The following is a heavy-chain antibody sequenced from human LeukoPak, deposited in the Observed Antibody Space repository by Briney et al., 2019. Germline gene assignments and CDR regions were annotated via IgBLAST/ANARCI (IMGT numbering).Heavy chain of an antibody. CDR3: ARGSPYCSSTSCYPYYYYYMDV. Sequence: ASVKVSCKASGYTFTGYYMHWVRQAPGQGLEWMGWIDPNSGGTNYAQKFQGRVTMTRDTSISTAYMELSRLRSDDTAVYYCARGSPYCSSTSCYPYYYYYMDVWGKGTTVTVSS. V-gene: IGHV1-2*02. CDR2: IDPNSGGT. CDR1: GYTFTGYY. D-gene: IGHD2-2*01. J-gene: IGHJ6*03.